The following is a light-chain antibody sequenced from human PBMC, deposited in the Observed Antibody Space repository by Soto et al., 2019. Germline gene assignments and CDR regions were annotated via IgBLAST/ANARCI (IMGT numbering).Light chain of an antibody. V-gene: IGKV3-11*01. J-gene: IGKJ4*01. CDR1: QIVSSY. CDR3: QQRSTWLT. Sequence: SVFAQFSTTQSFSPGERPTVSWRASQIVSSYLAWYQQKPGQAPRPLIYDASNRATGIPARFSGSGSGTDFTLTISSLVPEDFAVYYCQQRSTWLTFGGGTKVDIK. CDR2: DAS.